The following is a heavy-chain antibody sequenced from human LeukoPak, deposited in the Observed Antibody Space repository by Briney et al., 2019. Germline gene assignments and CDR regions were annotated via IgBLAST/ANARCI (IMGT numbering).Heavy chain of an antibody. J-gene: IGHJ5*02. D-gene: IGHD1-7*01. CDR1: GGSISRYY. CDR3: ARQGITGTTGVVPFDP. CDR2: ISYSGST. Sequence: SETLSLTCAVSGGSISRYYWTWIRQPPGKALEWIGYISYSGSTNYNPSLKSRVTISVDTSKNQFSLKLSSVTAADTAVYYCARQGITGTTGVVPFDPWGQGTLVTVSS. V-gene: IGHV4-59*08.